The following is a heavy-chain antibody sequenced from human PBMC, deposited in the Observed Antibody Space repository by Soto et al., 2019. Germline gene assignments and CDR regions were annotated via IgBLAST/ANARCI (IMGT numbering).Heavy chain of an antibody. CDR3: ARGSTGYSSSWYRY. D-gene: IGHD6-13*01. CDR2: IDYSGST. J-gene: IGHJ4*02. V-gene: IGHV4-59*08. CDR1: GGSISSYY. Sequence: QVQLQESGPGLVKPSETLSLTCTVSGGSISSYYWSWIRQPPGKGLEWIGYIDYSGSTNYNPSLNSRVNKSVDTSKNQFSLKLSSVTAAYTAVYSGARGSTGYSSSWYRYWGQGTLVTVSS.